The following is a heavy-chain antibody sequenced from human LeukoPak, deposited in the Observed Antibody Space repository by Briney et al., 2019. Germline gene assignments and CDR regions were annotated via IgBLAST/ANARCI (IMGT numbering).Heavy chain of an antibody. CDR2: IYYNETT. V-gene: IGHV4-39*01. Sequence: SETLSLTCTVSGGSISSSSYYWGWIRQPPGKGLEWIGSIYYNETTYHNPSLKNRVTMSVDTSKYPFSLRLSSVTAADTATYFCARQRLAYCGGDCYTYSYFDYWGQGTLVTVSS. CDR1: GGSISSSSYY. CDR3: ARQRLAYCGGDCYTYSYFDY. D-gene: IGHD2-21*02. J-gene: IGHJ4*02.